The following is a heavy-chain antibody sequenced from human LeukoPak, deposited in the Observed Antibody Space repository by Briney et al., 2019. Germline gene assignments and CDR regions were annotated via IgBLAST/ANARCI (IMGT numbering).Heavy chain of an antibody. CDR3: ARAWIEVPDAFDI. D-gene: IGHD2-2*03. CDR2: IYIGGST. CDR1: GFTFRSYG. V-gene: IGHV3-53*01. Sequence: GGSLRLSCAASGFTFRSYGMHWVRQAPGKGLEWVSVIYIGGSTYYADSVKGRFTISRDNSKNTLYLQMNRLRAEDTAVYYCARAWIEVPDAFDIWGQGTMVTVS. J-gene: IGHJ3*02.